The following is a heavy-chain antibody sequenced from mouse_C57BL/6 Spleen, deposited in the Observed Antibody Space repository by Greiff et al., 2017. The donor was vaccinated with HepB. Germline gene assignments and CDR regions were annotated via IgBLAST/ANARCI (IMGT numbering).Heavy chain of an antibody. V-gene: IGHV5-17*01. Sequence: EVKVEESGGGLVKPGGSLKLSCAASGFTFSDYGMHWVRQAPEKGLEWVAYISSGSSTIYYADTVKGRFTISRDNAKNTLFLQMTSLRSEDTAMYYCARLGYGSLDYWGQGTTLTVSS. CDR2: ISSGSSTI. J-gene: IGHJ2*01. CDR3: ARLGYGSLDY. CDR1: GFTFSDYG. D-gene: IGHD1-1*01.